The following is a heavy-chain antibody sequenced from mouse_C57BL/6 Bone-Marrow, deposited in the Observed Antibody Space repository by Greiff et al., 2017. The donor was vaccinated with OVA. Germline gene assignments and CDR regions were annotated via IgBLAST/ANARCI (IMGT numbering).Heavy chain of an antibody. CDR3: ARHKGGVLQSYWYFDV. J-gene: IGHJ1*03. V-gene: IGHV5-6*01. CDR2: ISSGGSYT. D-gene: IGHD1-1*02. CDR1: GFTFSSYG. Sequence: EVKLVESGGDLVKPGGSLKLSCAASGFTFSSYGMSWVRQTPDKRLEWVATISSGGSYTYYPDSVKGRFTLSRDNAKNTLYLQMSSLKSEDTAMYYCARHKGGVLQSYWYFDVWGTGTTVTVAS.